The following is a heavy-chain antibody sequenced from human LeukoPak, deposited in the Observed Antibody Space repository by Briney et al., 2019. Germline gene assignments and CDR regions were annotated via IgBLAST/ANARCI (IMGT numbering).Heavy chain of an antibody. D-gene: IGHD3-10*01. CDR3: ARWTLVQGVISEDWYFDL. CDR2: IYPGDSDT. J-gene: IGHJ2*01. CDR1: GYNFTNYW. V-gene: IGHV5-51*01. Sequence: GESLKISCKGSGYNFTNYWIAWVRQMPGKGLEWMGIIYPGDSDTRYSPSLQGQVTISVDKSISTAYLQWSSLKASDTAIYYCARWTLVQGVISEDWYFDLWGRGTLVTVSS.